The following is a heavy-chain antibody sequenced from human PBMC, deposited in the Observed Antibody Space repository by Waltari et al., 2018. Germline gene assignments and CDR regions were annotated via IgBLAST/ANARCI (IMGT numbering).Heavy chain of an antibody. CDR2: IYHSGST. D-gene: IGHD3-10*01. V-gene: IGHV4-38-2*02. Sequence: QVQLQESGPGLVKPSETLSLTCAVSGYSISSGYYWGWIRQPPGKGLEWIGSIYHSGSTYYNPSLNSRVTISVDTSKNQFSLKLSSVTAADTAVYYCARDIGDYGSGPYNWFDPWGQGTLVTVSS. CDR1: GYSISSGYY. CDR3: ARDIGDYGSGPYNWFDP. J-gene: IGHJ5*02.